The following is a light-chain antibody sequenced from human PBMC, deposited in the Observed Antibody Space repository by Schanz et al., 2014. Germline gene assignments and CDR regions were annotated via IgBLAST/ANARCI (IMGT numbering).Light chain of an antibody. CDR1: SSNIGSIYD. CDR3: SSHASNNPRVV. J-gene: IGLJ2*01. Sequence: QSVLTQPPSVSGAPGQRVTISCTGSSSNIGSIYDAHWYQQLPGTAPKLLIYGNYNRPSGVPDRFSGSKSGNTASLTVSGLQPEDEADYYCSSHASNNPRVVFGGGTKLTVL. CDR2: GNY. V-gene: IGLV1-40*01.